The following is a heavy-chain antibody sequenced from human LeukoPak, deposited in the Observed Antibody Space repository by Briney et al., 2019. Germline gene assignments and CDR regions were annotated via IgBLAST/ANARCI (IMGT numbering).Heavy chain of an antibody. Sequence: PPETLSLTCTVSGDSMNSGGHYWTWIRQHPGKGLEWIGHVHYGGFTDYNPSLKTRSVISVDPSKNVFSLDLTSVTAADTAVYFCARSWVETSFFDFWGQG. J-gene: IGHJ4*02. CDR3: ARSWVETSFFDF. CDR2: VHYGGFT. D-gene: IGHD2-21*02. CDR1: GDSMNSGGHY. V-gene: IGHV4-31*03.